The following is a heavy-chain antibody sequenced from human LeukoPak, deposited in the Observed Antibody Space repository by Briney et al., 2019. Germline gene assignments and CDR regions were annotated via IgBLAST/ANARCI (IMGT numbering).Heavy chain of an antibody. CDR3: ATAGISKCSSTSCYESIFNYYYYYMDV. J-gene: IGHJ6*03. Sequence: ASVKISCKVSGYTFTDYYMHWVQQAPGKGLEWMGVVDPEDDETIYAEKFQGRVTITANTSTDTAYMELSSLRSEDTAVYYCATAGISKCSSTSCYESIFNYYYYYMDVWGKGTTVTVSS. CDR1: GYTFTDYY. V-gene: IGHV1-69-2*01. CDR2: VDPEDDET. D-gene: IGHD2-2*01.